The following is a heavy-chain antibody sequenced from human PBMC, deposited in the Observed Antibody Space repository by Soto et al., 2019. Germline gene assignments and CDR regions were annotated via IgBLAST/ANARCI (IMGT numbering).Heavy chain of an antibody. CDR3: GKEKISCLFDY. V-gene: IGHV4-31*03. J-gene: IGHJ4*02. CDR2: INHSGST. CDR1: GGSISSGGYY. Sequence: PSETLSLTCTVSGGSISSGGYYWSWIRQHPGKGLEWIGEINHSGSTNYNPSLKSRVTISVDTSKNQFSLKLTSVTAADTAVYYCGKEKISCLFDYWGQGTLVTVSS.